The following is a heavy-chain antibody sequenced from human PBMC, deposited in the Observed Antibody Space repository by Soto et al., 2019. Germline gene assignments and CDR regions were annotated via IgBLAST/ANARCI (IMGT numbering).Heavy chain of an antibody. V-gene: IGHV4-59*06. Sequence: SETLSLTCTVSGASISTYYWSWIRQHPGKGLEWIGYIYYSGSTYYNPSLKSRVTISVDTSKNQFSLKLSSVTAADTAVYYCARYGGYCSSTSCSRYYCYGMDVWGQGTTVTVSS. CDR3: ARYGGYCSSTSCSRYYCYGMDV. CDR2: IYYSGST. CDR1: GASISTYY. J-gene: IGHJ6*02. D-gene: IGHD2-2*01.